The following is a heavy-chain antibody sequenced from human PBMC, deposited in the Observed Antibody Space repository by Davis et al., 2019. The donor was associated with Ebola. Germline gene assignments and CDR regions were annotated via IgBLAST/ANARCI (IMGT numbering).Heavy chain of an antibody. Sequence: PGGSLRLSCAASGFIFSNYWMSWVRQAPGKGLEWVANIRQDGREKHYVDSVKGRFTISRDNTKNSLFLQMNSLRDDETAVYYCARVDWPVQFDFWGQGTVVTVPS. CDR3: ARVDWPVQFDF. J-gene: IGHJ4*02. CDR2: IRQDGREK. D-gene: IGHD3-9*01. V-gene: IGHV3-7*01. CDR1: GFIFSNYW.